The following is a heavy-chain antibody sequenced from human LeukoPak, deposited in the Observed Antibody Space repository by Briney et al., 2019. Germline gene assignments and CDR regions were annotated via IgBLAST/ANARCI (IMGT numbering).Heavy chain of an antibody. V-gene: IGHV1-2*02. CDR2: IIPNSGGT. Sequence: GASVKVSCKASGYTFIGNYLHWVRQAPGQGLEWMGWIIPNSGGTNYAQKFQGRVTMTRDTSISTAYMALSSLKSDDTAVYYCARDLGGSLLVFDYWGQGTLVTVSS. CDR3: ARDLGGSLLVFDY. J-gene: IGHJ4*02. CDR1: GYTFIGNY. D-gene: IGHD1-26*01.